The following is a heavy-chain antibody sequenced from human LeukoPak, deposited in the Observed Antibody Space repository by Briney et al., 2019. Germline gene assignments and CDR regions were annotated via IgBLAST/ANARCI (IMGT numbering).Heavy chain of an antibody. J-gene: IGHJ1*01. V-gene: IGHV1-8*01. CDR1: GYTFTSYD. CDR2: MNPNSGNT. Sequence: GASVKVSCKXSGYTFTSYDINWVRQTTGQGLEWMGWMNPNSGNTGYAQKFQDRVTMTRNTSISTAYMELSSLRSEDTAVYYCARDSPARGDPPPHWGQGTLVTVSS. D-gene: IGHD3-10*01. CDR3: ARDSPARGDPPPH.